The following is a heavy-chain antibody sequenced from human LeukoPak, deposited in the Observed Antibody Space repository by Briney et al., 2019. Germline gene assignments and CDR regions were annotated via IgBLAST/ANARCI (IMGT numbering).Heavy chain of an antibody. J-gene: IGHJ6*03. CDR1: GGSISSYY. CDR3: ARDRGNGDYWGYYNNMDV. CDR2: IYTSGST. V-gene: IGHV4-4*07. D-gene: IGHD4-17*01. Sequence: SETLSLTCTVSGGSISSYYWSWIRQPAGKGLEWIGRIYTSGSTNYNPSLKSRVTISVDKSKNQFSLKLSSVTAADTAVYYCARDRGNGDYWGYYNNMDVWGKGTPVTVSS.